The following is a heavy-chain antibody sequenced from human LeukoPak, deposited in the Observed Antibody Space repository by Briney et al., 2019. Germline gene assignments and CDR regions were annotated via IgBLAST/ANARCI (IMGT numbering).Heavy chain of an antibody. V-gene: IGHV3-48*01. CDR1: GFTFSSYS. Sequence: GGSLRLSCAASGFTFSSYSMNWVRQAPGKGLEWVSYISSSSSTIYYADSVKGRFTISRDNAKNSLYLQMNSLRAEDTAVYYCARILPRQYRPPYYYYMDVWGKGTTVTVSS. J-gene: IGHJ6*03. CDR2: ISSSSSTI. CDR3: ARILPRQYRPPYYYYMDV. D-gene: IGHD4-11*01.